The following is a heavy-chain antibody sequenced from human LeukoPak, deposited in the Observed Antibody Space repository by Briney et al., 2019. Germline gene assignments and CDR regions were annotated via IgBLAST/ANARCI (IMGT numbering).Heavy chain of an antibody. J-gene: IGHJ4*02. CDR2: IRSQTYGGTT. CDR1: GFTFGDYA. D-gene: IGHD2-2*01. Sequence: GGSLRLSCTASGFTFGDYAMSWFRQAPGKGLEWVGFIRSQTYGGTTEYAASVKGRFTISRDDSKSIAYLQMNSLRTEDTAVYYCTSSAMPLAFDYWGQGTLVTVSS. V-gene: IGHV3-49*03. CDR3: TSSAMPLAFDY.